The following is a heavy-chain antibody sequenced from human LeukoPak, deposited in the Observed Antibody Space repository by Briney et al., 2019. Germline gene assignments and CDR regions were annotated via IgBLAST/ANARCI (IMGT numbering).Heavy chain of an antibody. J-gene: IGHJ4*01. CDR3: ARPVRSYYGSGTYGVD. V-gene: IGHV4-39*01. CDR2: IYYSGST. CDR1: GGSISSSSHY. Sequence: PSETLSLTCTVSGGSISSSSHYWGWVRQPPGKGLEWIGNIYYSGSTYYNPSVKSRVTISVDMSKNQFSLKLSSVTAADTAVYYCARPVRSYYGSGTYGVDWGHGTLVTVSS. D-gene: IGHD3-10*01.